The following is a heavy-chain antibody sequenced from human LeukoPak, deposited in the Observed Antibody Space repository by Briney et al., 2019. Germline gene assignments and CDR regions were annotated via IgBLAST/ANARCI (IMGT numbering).Heavy chain of an antibody. CDR3: AKDARVQQQLVPQSFDY. CDR1: GFTFSSYA. CDR2: ISASGVAT. V-gene: IGHV3-23*01. Sequence: GGSLRLSCAASGFTFSSYAMNWVRQAPGKGLEWVSGISASGVATDYADSVKGRFTISRDNSKNTLYLQMNSLRAEDTAVYYCAKDARVQQQLVPQSFDYWGQGTLVTVSS. D-gene: IGHD6-13*01. J-gene: IGHJ4*02.